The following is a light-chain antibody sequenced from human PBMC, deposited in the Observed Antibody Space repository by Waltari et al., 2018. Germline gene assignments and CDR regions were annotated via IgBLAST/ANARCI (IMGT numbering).Light chain of an antibody. CDR2: KAS. CDR3: QQYTSFSLT. Sequence: DIQMTQSPSSLSASLGDRVTFTCRASQSISSWFAWYQQKPGKAPKLLISKASTLESGVPSRFSGSGSGTEFTLTISSLQPDDFATYYCQQYTSFSLTFGGGTTVEIK. V-gene: IGKV1-5*03. J-gene: IGKJ4*01. CDR1: QSISSW.